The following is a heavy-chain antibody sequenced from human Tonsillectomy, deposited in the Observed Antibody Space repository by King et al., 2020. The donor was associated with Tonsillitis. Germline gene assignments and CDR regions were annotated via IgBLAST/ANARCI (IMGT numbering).Heavy chain of an antibody. J-gene: IGHJ6*02. CDR2: ISSSGSII. D-gene: IGHD1-1*01. Sequence: VQLVESGGGLVQPGGSLRLSCAASGFTFSSYSIHWVRQAPGEGLEWVSYISSSGSIIDEAVYLKGRFTISRDNAKNSLYLQMNSLRAEDTAVYYCARGLVGRRGDYGMDVWGQGTTVTVSS. CDR3: ARGLVGRRGDYGMDV. V-gene: IGHV3-48*01. CDR1: GFTFSSYS.